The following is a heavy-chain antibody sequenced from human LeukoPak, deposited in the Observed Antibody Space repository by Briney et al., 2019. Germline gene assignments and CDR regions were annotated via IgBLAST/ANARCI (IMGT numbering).Heavy chain of an antibody. CDR2: INASGGST. D-gene: IGHD3-3*01. V-gene: IGHV3-23*01. CDR1: GFTFSSYA. J-gene: IGHJ3*02. CDR3: AHHGGGTIRIAAFDI. Sequence: PPGGSLRLSCAASGFTFSSYAMSWVRQAPGKGLEWVSDINASGGSTYYADSVKGRFTISRDNSKNTLYLQLNSLRAEDTAIYYCAHHGGGTIRIAAFDIWGQGTMVTVSS.